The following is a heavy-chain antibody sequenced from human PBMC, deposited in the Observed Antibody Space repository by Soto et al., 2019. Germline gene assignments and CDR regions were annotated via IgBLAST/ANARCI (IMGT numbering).Heavy chain of an antibody. V-gene: IGHV3-30*03. J-gene: IGHJ4*02. CDR2: ISYDGSNK. D-gene: IGHD6-19*01. CDR1: GFTFSSYG. Sequence: QSGGSLRLSCAASGFTFSSYGMHWVRQAPGKGLEWVAVISYDGSNKYYADSVKGRFTISRDNSKNTLYLQMNSLRAEDTAVYYCATYSSGEYYFDYWGQGTLVTVSS. CDR3: ATYSSGEYYFDY.